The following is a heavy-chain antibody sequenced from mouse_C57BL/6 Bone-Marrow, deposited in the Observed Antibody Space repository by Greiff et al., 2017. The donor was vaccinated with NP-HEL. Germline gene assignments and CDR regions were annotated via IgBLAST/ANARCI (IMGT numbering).Heavy chain of an antibody. D-gene: IGHD1-1*01. CDR1: GYSITSGYY. Sequence: EVQLQESGPGLVKPSQSLSLTCSVTGYSITSGYYWNWIRQFPGNKLEWMGYISYDGSNNYNPSLKNRISITRDTSKNQLFMKLKSVTTEDTATYYCASPLDDGSSYKFAYWGQGTLVTVSA. J-gene: IGHJ3*01. V-gene: IGHV3-6*01. CDR2: ISYDGSN. CDR3: ASPLDDGSSYKFAY.